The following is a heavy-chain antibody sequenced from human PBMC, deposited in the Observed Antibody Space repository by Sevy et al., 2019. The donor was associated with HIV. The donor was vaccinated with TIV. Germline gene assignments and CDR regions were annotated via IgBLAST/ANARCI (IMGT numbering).Heavy chain of an antibody. J-gene: IGHJ3*01. Sequence: GGSLRLSCAASGFTVSSHYISWVRQAPGKGLEWVSVVNSGGDRTYYAHSVGGRFSISRDISKNTLSLQMNSLRAEDTAVYYCARESPNWGIGAFDLWGQGTMVTVSS. V-gene: IGHV3-66*01. D-gene: IGHD7-27*01. CDR3: ARESPNWGIGAFDL. CDR1: GFTVSSHY. CDR2: VNSGGDRT.